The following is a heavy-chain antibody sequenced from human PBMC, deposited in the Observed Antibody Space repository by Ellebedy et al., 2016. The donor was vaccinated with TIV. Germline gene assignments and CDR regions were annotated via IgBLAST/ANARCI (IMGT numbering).Heavy chain of an antibody. CDR2: IIPIFGTA. J-gene: IGHJ5*01. Sequence: SVKVSCXASGGTFSSYAISWVRQAPGQGLEWMGGIIPIFGTANYAQKLQGRVTMTTDTSTSTAYMELRSLRSDDTAVYYCARDRVAARPGWFAPWGQGTLVTVSS. V-gene: IGHV1-69*05. D-gene: IGHD6-6*01. CDR1: GGTFSSYA. CDR3: ARDRVAARPGWFAP.